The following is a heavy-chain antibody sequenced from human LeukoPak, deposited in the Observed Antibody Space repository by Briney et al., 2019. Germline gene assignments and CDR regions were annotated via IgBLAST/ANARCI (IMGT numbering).Heavy chain of an antibody. CDR2: ISGSGGVT. J-gene: IGHJ4*02. Sequence: PGGSLRLSCAASGFTFSNYAMTWVRQAPGKGPEWVSGISGSGGVTYYADSVKGRFTISRDNSKNTLYLQMNSLRAGDTAVYYCAKGDGSGSYYNDFDYWGQGTLVTVSS. V-gene: IGHV3-23*01. D-gene: IGHD3-10*01. CDR3: AKGDGSGSYYNDFDY. CDR1: GFTFSNYA.